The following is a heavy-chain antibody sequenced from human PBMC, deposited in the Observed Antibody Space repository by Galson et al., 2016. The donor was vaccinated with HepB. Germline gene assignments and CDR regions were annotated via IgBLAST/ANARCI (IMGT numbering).Heavy chain of an antibody. CDR2: MNPNSGNT. CDR3: AKDRDFHGYNTYYFDY. CDR1: AYTLLAFD. J-gene: IGHJ4*02. D-gene: IGHD5-24*01. V-gene: IGHV1-8*01. Sequence: SVKVSCKAPAYTLLAFDIHWVRQATGQGLEWMGWMNPNSGNTAYAQKFQGRVTMTRDTSIGTVYMELSSLTSEDTALYYCAKDRDFHGYNTYYFDYWGQGTLVTVSS.